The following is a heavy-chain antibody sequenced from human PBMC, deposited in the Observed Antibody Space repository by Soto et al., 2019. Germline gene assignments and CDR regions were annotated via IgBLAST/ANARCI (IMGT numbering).Heavy chain of an antibody. J-gene: IGHJ3*02. CDR2: ISSSGSTI. Sequence: PVGSLRLSCAASGFTFSDYYMSWIRQAPGKGLEWVSYISSSGSTIYYADSVKGRFTISRDNAKNSLYLQMNSLRAEDTAVYYCASSAVAGSDAFDIWGQGTMVTVSS. V-gene: IGHV3-11*01. CDR1: GFTFSDYY. D-gene: IGHD6-19*01. CDR3: ASSAVAGSDAFDI.